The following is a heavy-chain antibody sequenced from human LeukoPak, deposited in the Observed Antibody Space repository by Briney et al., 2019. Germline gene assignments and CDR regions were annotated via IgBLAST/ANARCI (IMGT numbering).Heavy chain of an antibody. Sequence: GGCLRLSCAASGFTFSSYAMSWVRQAPGKGLEWVSAISGSGGSTYYADSVRGRFTISRDNSKNTLYLQMNSLRAEDTAVYYCAKDLDPYYYDSSGYYYSFDYWGQGTLVTASS. CDR1: GFTFSSYA. D-gene: IGHD3-22*01. CDR2: ISGSGGST. V-gene: IGHV3-23*01. CDR3: AKDLDPYYYDSSGYYYSFDY. J-gene: IGHJ4*02.